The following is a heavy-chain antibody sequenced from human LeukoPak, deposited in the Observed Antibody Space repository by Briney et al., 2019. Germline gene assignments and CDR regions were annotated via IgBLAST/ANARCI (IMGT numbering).Heavy chain of an antibody. D-gene: IGHD6-6*01. J-gene: IGHJ4*02. CDR3: ARHRSSWLIDY. CDR1: GFTFNSYA. V-gene: IGHV3-23*01. CDR2: ISDSGGNT. Sequence: GGSLRLSCAASGFTFNSYAMSWVRQAPWERLQWVSGISDSGGNTYYADSVRGRFTISRDNSKNTLYLQMNSLRAEDTAVYYCARHRSSWLIDYWGQGTLVTASS.